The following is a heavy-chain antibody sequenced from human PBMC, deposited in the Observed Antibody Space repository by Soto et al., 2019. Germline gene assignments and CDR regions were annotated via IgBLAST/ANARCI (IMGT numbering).Heavy chain of an antibody. V-gene: IGHV4-59*01. CDR1: GGSISSYY. D-gene: IGHD3-16*01. J-gene: IGHJ6*02. Sequence: PSETLSLTCTVSGGSISSYYWSWIRKPPGKGLEWIGYIYYSGSTNYNPSLKSRVTISVDTSKNQFSLKLSSVTAADTAVYYCARFNYGLRTIPPYYYYGMDVWGQGTTVTVSS. CDR2: IYYSGST. CDR3: ARFNYGLRTIPPYYYYGMDV.